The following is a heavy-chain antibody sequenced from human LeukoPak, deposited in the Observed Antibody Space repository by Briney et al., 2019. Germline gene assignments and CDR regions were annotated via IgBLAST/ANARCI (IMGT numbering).Heavy chain of an antibody. CDR2: ISWNSGSI. Sequence: GGSLRLSCAASGFTFDDYAMHWVRQAPGKGLEWVSGISWNSGSIGYADSVKGRFTISRDNAKNPLYLQMNSLRAEDTALYCCAKDISGSYYRYFDYWGQGTLVTVSS. D-gene: IGHD1-26*01. CDR3: AKDISGSYYRYFDY. V-gene: IGHV3-9*01. J-gene: IGHJ4*02. CDR1: GFTFDDYA.